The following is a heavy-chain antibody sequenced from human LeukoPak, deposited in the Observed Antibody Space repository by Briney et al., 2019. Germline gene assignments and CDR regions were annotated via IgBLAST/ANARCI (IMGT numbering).Heavy chain of an antibody. CDR3: AIRMRSNYDILTGYSKRGFDY. J-gene: IGHJ4*02. CDR2: INHSGST. V-gene: IGHV4-39*07. Sequence: PSETLSLTCTVSGGSISSSRHYWGWIRQPPGKGLEWIGEINHSGSTNYNPSLKSRVTISVDTSKNQFSLKLSSVTAADTAVYYCAIRMRSNYDILTGYSKRGFDYWGQGTLVTVSS. D-gene: IGHD3-9*01. CDR1: GGSISSSRHY.